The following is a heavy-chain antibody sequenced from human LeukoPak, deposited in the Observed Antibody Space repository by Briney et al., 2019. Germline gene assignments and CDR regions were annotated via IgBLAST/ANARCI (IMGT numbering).Heavy chain of an antibody. J-gene: IGHJ4*02. V-gene: IGHV1-2*02. CDR1: GYTFTGYY. CDR3: ASVKGYGDYPPDY. CDR2: INPIAGGT. Sequence: ASVKVSCKASGYTFTGYYIHWVRQAPGQGLEWMGWINPIAGGTNYAQKFQGRITMTRDTPTITAYMELRRLKSDDTAVYFCASVKGYGDYPPDYWGQGTLVTVSP. D-gene: IGHD4-17*01.